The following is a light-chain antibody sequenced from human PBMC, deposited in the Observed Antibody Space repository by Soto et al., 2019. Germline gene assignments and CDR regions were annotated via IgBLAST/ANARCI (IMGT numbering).Light chain of an antibody. Sequence: AIRMTQSPSSLSASTGDRVTITCRASQGISSYLAWYQQKPGKAPKLLIYAASTLQSGVPSRFSGSGSGTEFTLTISSLQPEDIATYYCQQYENLPTFGQGTRLEIK. J-gene: IGKJ5*01. CDR2: AAS. V-gene: IGKV1-8*01. CDR3: QQYENLPT. CDR1: QGISSY.